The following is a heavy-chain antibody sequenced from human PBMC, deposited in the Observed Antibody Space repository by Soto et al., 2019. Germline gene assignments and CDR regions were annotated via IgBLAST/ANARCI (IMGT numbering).Heavy chain of an antibody. CDR3: ARDRLGIHDAFDI. D-gene: IGHD7-27*01. J-gene: IGHJ3*02. Sequence: GGSLRLSCAASGFTFSSYSMNWVRQAPGKGLEWVSSISSSSSNIYYADSVKGRFTISRDNAKNSLYLQMNSLRAEDTAVYYYARDRLGIHDAFDIWGQGTMVTVSS. V-gene: IGHV3-21*01. CDR1: GFTFSSYS. CDR2: ISSSSSNI.